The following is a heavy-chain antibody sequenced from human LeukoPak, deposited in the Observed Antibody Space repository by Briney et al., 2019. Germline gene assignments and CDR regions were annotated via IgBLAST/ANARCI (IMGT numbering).Heavy chain of an antibody. V-gene: IGHV3-20*04. CDR1: GFTFDDYG. CDR2: IIWNGDYT. J-gene: IGHJ6*03. D-gene: IGHD6-13*01. CDR3: ARSYSSRSFYYMDV. Sequence: PGGSLRLSCAISGFTFDDYGMNWVRQAPGKGLEWVSGIIWNGDYTHYADSVKGRFTISRDNAKNSLYLQMTSLRAEDTALYYCARSYSSRSFYYMDVWGKGTTVTVS.